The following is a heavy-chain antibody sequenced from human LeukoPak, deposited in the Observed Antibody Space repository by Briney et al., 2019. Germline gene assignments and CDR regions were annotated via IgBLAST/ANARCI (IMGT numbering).Heavy chain of an antibody. J-gene: IGHJ4*02. D-gene: IGHD6-19*01. Sequence: SEILSLTCTVSGGSISSYHWSWIRQPPGKGLEWIGYIFASGTTNYNPSLQTRLTMSLDTSKTQLSLKLSSVTPADTAVYYCARHSGSGWYTDLDYWGQGTLVTVSS. CDR2: IFASGTT. CDR1: GGSISSYH. V-gene: IGHV4-4*09. CDR3: ARHSGSGWYTDLDY.